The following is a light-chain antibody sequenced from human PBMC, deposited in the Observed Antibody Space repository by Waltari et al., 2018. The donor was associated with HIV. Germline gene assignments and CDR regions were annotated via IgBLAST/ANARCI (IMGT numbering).Light chain of an antibody. J-gene: IGLJ3*02. V-gene: IGLV2-8*01. CDR2: EVN. Sequence: QSALTPPPSASASPGQSVTIPCTATSSAAGGSKYVSWYQQHPGKAPKLMIYEVNKRPSGVPDRFSGSKSANTASLTVSGLQADDEADYYCNSYAGSNNWVFGGGTKLTVL. CDR1: SSAAGGSKY. CDR3: NSYAGSNNWV.